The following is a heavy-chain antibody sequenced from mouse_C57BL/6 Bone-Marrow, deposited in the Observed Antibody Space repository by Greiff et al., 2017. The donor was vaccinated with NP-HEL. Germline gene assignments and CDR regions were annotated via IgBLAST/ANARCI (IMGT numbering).Heavy chain of an antibody. CDR1: GYSITSDY. J-gene: IGHJ2*01. D-gene: IGHD1-1*01. Sequence: EVQRVESGPGLAKPSQTLSLTCSVTGYSITSDYWNWIRKFPGNKLEYMGYISYSGSTYYNPSLKSRISITRDTSKNQYYLQLNSVTTEDTATYYCARSLPYYYGSSPYFDYWGQGTTLTVSS. V-gene: IGHV3-8*01. CDR3: ARSLPYYYGSSPYFDY. CDR2: ISYSGST.